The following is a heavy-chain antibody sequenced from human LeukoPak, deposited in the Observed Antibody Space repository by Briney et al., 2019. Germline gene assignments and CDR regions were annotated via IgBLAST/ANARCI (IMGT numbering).Heavy chain of an antibody. CDR3: ARERSGWPPDY. J-gene: IGHJ4*02. CDR1: GYSFTSFG. CDR2: ISAYNGNT. V-gene: IGHV1-18*01. D-gene: IGHD6-19*01. Sequence: ASVKVSFKASGYSFTSFGISWVRQAPGQGLEWMGWISAYNGNTDYAQKFQGRLTMTKDTSTSTVYMELRSLRSDDTAVYYCARERSGWPPDYWGQGTLVTVSS.